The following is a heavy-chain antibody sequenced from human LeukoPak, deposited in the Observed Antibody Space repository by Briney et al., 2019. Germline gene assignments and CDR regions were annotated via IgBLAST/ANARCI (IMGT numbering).Heavy chain of an antibody. CDR3: AKDAERGFDYSNSLDY. V-gene: IGHV3-33*06. Sequence: AGSLRLSCAASGFTFSHYGMHWVRQAPGRGLEWVAVIWNDGSNKYYADSVKGRLTISRDNSKNTLYLQMNSLRAEDTAVYYCAKDAERGFDYSNSLDYWGQGTLVTVSS. J-gene: IGHJ4*02. CDR2: IWNDGSNK. D-gene: IGHD4-11*01. CDR1: GFTFSHYG.